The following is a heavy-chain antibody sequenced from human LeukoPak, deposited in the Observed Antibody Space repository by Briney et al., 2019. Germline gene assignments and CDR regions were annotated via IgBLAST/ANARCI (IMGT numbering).Heavy chain of an antibody. D-gene: IGHD1-26*01. J-gene: IGHJ4*02. Sequence: SETLSLTCTVSGGSISSYYWHWIRQTPGKGLGWIGYISGSGSTDYNPSLKSRVTMSLDSSKNQFSLELSSVTAADTAVYYCARHRGGRFSESYCDYWGQGTLVTVSS. CDR3: ARHRGGRFSESYCDY. CDR2: ISGSGST. CDR1: GGSISSYY. V-gene: IGHV4-59*08.